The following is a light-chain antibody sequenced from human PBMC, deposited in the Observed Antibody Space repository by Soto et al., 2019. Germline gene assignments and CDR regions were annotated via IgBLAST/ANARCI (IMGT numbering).Light chain of an antibody. CDR2: AAS. V-gene: IGKV1-39*01. CDR3: QQADSLPLLN. Sequence: DIQMTQSPSSLFASVGDRVTITCRASQSISSYLNWYQQKPGKAPKLLIYAASSLFSGVPSRFSGNGYGTDFTLTISSLQPEDFATYYCQQADSLPLLNFGHGT. CDR1: QSISSY. J-gene: IGKJ2*01.